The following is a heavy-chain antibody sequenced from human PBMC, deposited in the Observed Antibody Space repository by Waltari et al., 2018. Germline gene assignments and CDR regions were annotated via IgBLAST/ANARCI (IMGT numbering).Heavy chain of an antibody. CDR1: GGSISSSSYY. CDR2: IYYSGST. Sequence: QLQLQESGPGLVKPSETLSLTCTVSGGSISSSSYYWGWIRQPPGKGLEWIGLIYYSGSTYYNPALKSGVTISVATSKNQCSLKLSSVTAADTAVDYCARHGPYSSSWTLGAFDIWGQGTMVTVSS. V-gene: IGHV4-39*01. J-gene: IGHJ3*02. CDR3: ARHGPYSSSWTLGAFDI. D-gene: IGHD6-13*01.